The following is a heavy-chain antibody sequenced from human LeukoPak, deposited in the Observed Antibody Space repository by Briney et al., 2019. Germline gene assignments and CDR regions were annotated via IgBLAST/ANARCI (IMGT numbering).Heavy chain of an antibody. CDR2: ISSRGDST. D-gene: IGHD1-7*01. Sequence: GGSLRLSCAASGFTFSTYAMSWVRQAPGEGREGVSSISSRGDSTLSADSVGGRFTLSRDNSKYTLYLQMDSLRAEDTAVYYCAKVLKTGTRLPWGYGMDGWGQGTTVTVSS. J-gene: IGHJ6*02. CDR1: GFTFSTYA. V-gene: IGHV3-23*01. CDR3: AKVLKTGTRLPWGYGMDG.